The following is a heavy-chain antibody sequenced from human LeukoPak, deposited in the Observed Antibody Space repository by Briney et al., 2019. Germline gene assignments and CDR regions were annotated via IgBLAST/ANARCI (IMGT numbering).Heavy chain of an antibody. J-gene: IGHJ4*02. CDR2: INPNSGGT. Sequence: ASVKVSCKASGYTFTRYYMHWVRQAPGQGLEWMGWINPNSGGTNYAQKFHGRVTMTRDTSISTAYMELNRLRSDDTAVYYCARDRDYGSGIFDYWGQGTLVTVSS. V-gene: IGHV1-2*02. D-gene: IGHD3-10*01. CDR1: GYTFTRYY. CDR3: ARDRDYGSGIFDY.